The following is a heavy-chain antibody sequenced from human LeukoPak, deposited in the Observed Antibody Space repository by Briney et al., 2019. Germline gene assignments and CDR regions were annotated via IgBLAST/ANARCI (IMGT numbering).Heavy chain of an antibody. Sequence: ASVKVSCKASGYTFTGYYMHWVRQAPGQGLEWMGRINPNSGGTNYAQKFQGRVTMTRDTSISTAYMELSRLRSDDTAVYYCARGNRYSSSQFDYWGQGTLVTVSP. J-gene: IGHJ4*02. V-gene: IGHV1-2*06. CDR3: ARGNRYSSSQFDY. CDR2: INPNSGGT. CDR1: GYTFTGYY. D-gene: IGHD6-13*01.